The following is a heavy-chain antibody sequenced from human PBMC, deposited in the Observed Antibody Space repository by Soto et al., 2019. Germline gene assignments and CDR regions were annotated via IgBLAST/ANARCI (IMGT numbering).Heavy chain of an antibody. J-gene: IGHJ6*02. CDR2: INHSGST. Sequence: SETLSLTCAVYGGSFSGYYWSWIRQPPGKGLEWIGEINHSGSTNYNPSLKSRVTISVDTSKNQFSLKLSSVTAADTAVYYCARWYNYGHYYYYYGMDAWGQGTTVTVSS. D-gene: IGHD1-20*01. CDR3: ARWYNYGHYYYYYGMDA. V-gene: IGHV4-34*01. CDR1: GGSFSGYY.